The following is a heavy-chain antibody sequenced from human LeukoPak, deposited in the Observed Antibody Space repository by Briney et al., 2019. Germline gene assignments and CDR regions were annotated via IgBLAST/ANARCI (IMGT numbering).Heavy chain of an antibody. CDR3: ARDAGGPLDY. V-gene: IGHV3-48*03. J-gene: IGHJ4*02. Sequence: GGSLRLSCAASGFTFSSYEMNWVRQAPGKGLEWVSYISSSGSTIYYADSVKGRFTIPRDNAKNSLYLQMNSLRAEDTAVYYCARDAGGPLDYWGQGTMVTVSS. CDR1: GFTFSSYE. D-gene: IGHD4-23*01. CDR2: ISSSGSTI.